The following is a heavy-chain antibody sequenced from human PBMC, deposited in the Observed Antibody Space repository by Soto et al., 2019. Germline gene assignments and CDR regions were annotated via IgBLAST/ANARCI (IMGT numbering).Heavy chain of an antibody. CDR1: GGSISSYY. Sequence: SETLSLTCTVSGGSISSYYWSWIRQPPGKGLEWIGYIYYSGSTNYNPSLKSRVTISVDTSKNQFSLKLSSVTAADTAVYYCARETITIFGDVWGQGTTVTVSS. CDR2: IYYSGST. V-gene: IGHV4-59*01. J-gene: IGHJ6*02. CDR3: ARETITIFGDV. D-gene: IGHD3-3*01.